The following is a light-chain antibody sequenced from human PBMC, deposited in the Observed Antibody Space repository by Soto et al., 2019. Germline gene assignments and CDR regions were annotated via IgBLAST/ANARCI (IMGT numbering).Light chain of an antibody. CDR3: QQYYKLPPTLT. V-gene: IGKV3-15*01. CDR2: GAF. CDR1: QSVSSN. J-gene: IGKJ4*01. Sequence: EIVMTQSPATLSVSPGERATLSCRASQSVSSNVAWYQQRPGQAPRLLIYGAFTRATGIPARFSGSGSGTEFTLTSSSLQYEDFAVYYCQQYYKLPPTLTFGGGTKVEIK.